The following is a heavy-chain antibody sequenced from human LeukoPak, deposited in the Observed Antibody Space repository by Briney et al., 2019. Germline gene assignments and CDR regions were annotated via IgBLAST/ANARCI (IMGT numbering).Heavy chain of an antibody. J-gene: IGHJ4*02. CDR1: GGSFSGYY. D-gene: IGHD1-26*01. V-gene: IGHV4-34*01. Sequence: SETLSLTCAVYGGSFSGYYWSWIRQPPGKGLEWIGEINHSGSAYYNPSLKSRVTMSVDTSRNQVSLKLSSVTAADTAVYYCARESSGSYIIPYYFDSWGQGTLVTVSS. CDR2: INHSGSA. CDR3: ARESSGSYIIPYYFDS.